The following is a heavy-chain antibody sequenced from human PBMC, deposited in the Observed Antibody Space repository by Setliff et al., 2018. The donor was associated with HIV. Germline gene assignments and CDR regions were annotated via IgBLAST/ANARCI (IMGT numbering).Heavy chain of an antibody. J-gene: IGHJ4*02. V-gene: IGHV4-39*07. D-gene: IGHD3-3*01. CDR3: ARHWSTVAFDY. CDR1: GGSISNSNYF. Sequence: SETLSLTCTVSGGSISNSNYFWDWIRQPPGKGPEWIGSAGSADYGGNAYYNPSLKSRVTISVDRSKNQFSLKMTSVTAADTAIYYCARHWSTVAFDYWGRGTLVTVSS. CDR2: AGSADYGGNA.